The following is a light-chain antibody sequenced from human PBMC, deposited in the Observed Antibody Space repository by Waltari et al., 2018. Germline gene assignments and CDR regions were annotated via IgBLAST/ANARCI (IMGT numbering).Light chain of an antibody. V-gene: IGKV1-9*01. CDR3: QQANSYPLT. CDR2: YTN. CDR1: QVISGH. Sequence: DIQMSQSPSSLSASVGDRVTITCRASQVISGHLNWYQQKPGKAPNLLIYYTNSLASGVPSRFSGSGSGTEFTLTISSLQLEDFVTYYCQQANSYPLTFGGGTKVEIK. J-gene: IGKJ4*01.